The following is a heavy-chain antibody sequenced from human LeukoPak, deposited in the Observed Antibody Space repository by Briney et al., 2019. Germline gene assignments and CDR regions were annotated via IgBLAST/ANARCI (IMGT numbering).Heavy chain of an antibody. CDR2: IFHNGIT. D-gene: IGHD3-22*01. CDR1: GYSISTGYY. Sequence: SETLSLTCAVSGYSISTGYYWGWIRRPPGKGLEWIGTIFHNGITYYHPSLKSRVTISVDTSKNQFSLKLRSVTAADTAVYYCARQRVYYYDSSGAQVSDYWGQGTLVTVSS. V-gene: IGHV4-38-2*01. J-gene: IGHJ4*02. CDR3: ARQRVYYYDSSGAQVSDY.